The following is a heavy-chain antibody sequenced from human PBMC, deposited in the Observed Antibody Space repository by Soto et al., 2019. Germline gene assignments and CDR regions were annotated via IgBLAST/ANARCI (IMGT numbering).Heavy chain of an antibody. V-gene: IGHV1-69*02. D-gene: IGHD2-2*01. CDR3: ATFYGGDCTTTTCYGDFDY. CDR1: GGIFNRYS. Sequence: QVQLVQSGAEVKKPGSSVKVSCKASGGIFNRYSVSWVRQAPGQGLEWMGRIIPLFGITNYAQKFQGRAMITADKSTNTAYMEVHGLRSEDTALYYCATFYGGDCTTTTCYGDFDYWGQGTLVTVTS. CDR2: IIPLFGIT. J-gene: IGHJ4*02.